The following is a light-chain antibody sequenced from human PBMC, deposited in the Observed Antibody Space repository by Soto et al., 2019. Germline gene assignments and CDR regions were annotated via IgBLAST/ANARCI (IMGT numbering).Light chain of an antibody. CDR2: GAS. Sequence: EIVLTQSPGTLSLSPGERATLSCRASQSINSRYLAWYQQKPGQAPRLLIYGASTRATGIPARFRGSGSGTEFTLTISSLQSEDFAVYFCQQYDRWPTFGQGTKVEIK. V-gene: IGKV3-15*01. CDR3: QQYDRWPT. CDR1: QSINSRY. J-gene: IGKJ1*01.